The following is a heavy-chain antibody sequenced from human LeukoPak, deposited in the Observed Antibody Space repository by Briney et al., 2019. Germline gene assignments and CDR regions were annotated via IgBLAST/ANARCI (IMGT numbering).Heavy chain of an antibody. CDR2: IRYDGNNK. CDR1: GFTFSSYD. J-gene: IGHJ4*02. CDR3: AKLVGMDYDFWSGTVDY. D-gene: IGHD3-3*01. Sequence: PGGSLRLSCSASGFTFSSYDMSWVRQAPGKGLEWVAFIRYDGNNKYYADSVKGRFTISRDNSKNTLYLQMNSLRAEDTAVYYCAKLVGMDYDFWSGTVDYWGQGTLVTVSS. V-gene: IGHV3-30*02.